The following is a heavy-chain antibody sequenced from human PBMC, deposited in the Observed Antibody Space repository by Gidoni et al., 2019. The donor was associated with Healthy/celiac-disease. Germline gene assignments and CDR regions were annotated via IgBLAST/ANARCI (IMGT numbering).Heavy chain of an antibody. D-gene: IGHD4-17*01. CDR1: GFSLSNSRMG. CDR3: ARIKATVDPLAPDY. J-gene: IGHJ4*02. CDR2: IFSNDEK. V-gene: IGHV2-26*01. Sequence: QVTLKESGPVLVKPTATLTLTCTVSGFSLSNSRMGVSWIRQPPGKALEWLAHIFSNDEKSYSTSLKSRLTISKDTSKSQGVLTMTNMDPVDTATYYCARIKATVDPLAPDYWGQGTLVTVSS.